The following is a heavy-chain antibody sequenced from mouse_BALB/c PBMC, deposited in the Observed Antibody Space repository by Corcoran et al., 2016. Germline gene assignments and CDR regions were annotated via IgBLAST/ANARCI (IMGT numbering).Heavy chain of an antibody. CDR2: IYPANGST. CDR1: GFNIKDTY. V-gene: IGHV14-3*02. J-gene: IGHJ2*01. CDR3: GRSREGNYVVY. Sequence: EVQLQQSGAELVKPGASVKLSCTASGFNIKDTYMHWVKQRPEQGLEWIGRIYPANGSTKYDPKFQGKATMTADTSSNTVYLQLSSLTSEATAVYYCGRSREGNYVVYWGQGTTLTVSS. D-gene: IGHD2-1*01.